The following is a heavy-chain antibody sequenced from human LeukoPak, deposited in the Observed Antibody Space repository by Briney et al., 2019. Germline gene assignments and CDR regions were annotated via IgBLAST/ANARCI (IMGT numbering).Heavy chain of an antibody. J-gene: IGHJ4*02. D-gene: IGHD6-19*01. CDR2: ISGSSSYI. Sequence: GGSLRLSCAASGFTFSSYSMNWVRQAPGKGLEWVSSISGSSSYIYYADSVKGRFTISRDNAKNSLYLQMNSLRAEDTAVYYCARGAGIAVAGSRGYWGQGTLVTVSS. V-gene: IGHV3-21*01. CDR1: GFTFSSYS. CDR3: ARGAGIAVAGSRGY.